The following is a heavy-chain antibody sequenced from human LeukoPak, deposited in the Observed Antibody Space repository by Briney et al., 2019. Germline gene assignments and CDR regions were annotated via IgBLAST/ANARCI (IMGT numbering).Heavy chain of an antibody. CDR1: GFTFSSYA. CDR3: AKVSDYGDYPFFDY. Sequence: GSLRLSCAASGFTFSSYAMSWVRQAPGKGLEWVSAISGSGGSTYYADSVKGRFTISRVNSKNTLYLQMNSLRAEDTAVYYCAKVSDYGDYPFFDYWGQGTLVTVSS. J-gene: IGHJ4*02. V-gene: IGHV3-23*01. D-gene: IGHD4-17*01. CDR2: ISGSGGST.